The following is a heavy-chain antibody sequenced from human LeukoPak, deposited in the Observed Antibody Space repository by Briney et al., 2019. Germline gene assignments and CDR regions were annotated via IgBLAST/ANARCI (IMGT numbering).Heavy chain of an antibody. D-gene: IGHD3-22*01. V-gene: IGHV3-23*01. Sequence: PGGSLRLSCAASGFTFSSYAMSWVRQAPGKGLEWVSAISGSGGSTYYADSVKGRFTISRDNSKNTLYLQMNSLRAEDTAVYYCAKGELYDSSGYYYSDYFDYWGQGTLVTVSS. CDR2: ISGSGGST. CDR1: GFTFSSYA. CDR3: AKGELYDSSGYYYSDYFDY. J-gene: IGHJ4*02.